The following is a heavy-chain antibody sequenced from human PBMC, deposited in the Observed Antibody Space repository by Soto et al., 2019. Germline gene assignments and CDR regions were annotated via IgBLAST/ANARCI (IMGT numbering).Heavy chain of an antibody. CDR1: GFTFSSYG. Sequence: GGSLRLSCAASGFTFSSYGMHWVRQAPGKGLEWVAVIWYDGSNKYYADSVKGRFTISRDNSKNTLYLQMNSLRAEDTAVYYWARLACNRPYCFDYWGQGTQVTVSS. CDR3: ARLACNRPYCFDY. CDR2: IWYDGSNK. J-gene: IGHJ4*02. D-gene: IGHD2-15*01. V-gene: IGHV3-33*01.